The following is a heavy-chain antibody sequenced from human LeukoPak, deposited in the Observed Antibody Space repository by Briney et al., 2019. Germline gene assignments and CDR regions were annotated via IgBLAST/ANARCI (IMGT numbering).Heavy chain of an antibody. V-gene: IGHV3-33*08. J-gene: IGHJ5*02. CDR1: GFTFSTYG. CDR3: TRGSSRWNDGDWFDP. CDR2: IWSDGSHK. Sequence: SGGSLRLSCAASGFTFSTYGMHWVRQAPGKGLEWVAVIWSDGSHKYYANSVKGRFTISRDNSKTTLYLQMNSLRAEDTAVYYCTRGSSRWNDGDWFDPWDQGTLVTVSS. D-gene: IGHD1-1*01.